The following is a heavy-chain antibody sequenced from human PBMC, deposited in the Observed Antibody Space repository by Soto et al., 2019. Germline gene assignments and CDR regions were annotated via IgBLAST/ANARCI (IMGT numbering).Heavy chain of an antibody. J-gene: IGHJ6*02. D-gene: IGHD4-17*01. CDR1: GGTFSSYA. Sequence: QVQLVQSGAEVKKPGSSVMVSCKASGGTFSSYAISWVRQAPGQGLEWMGGIIPIFGTANYAQKFQGRVTITADESTSTAYMELSSLRSEDTAVYYCARGAYGDYDGVYYGMDVWGQGTTVTVSS. V-gene: IGHV1-69*01. CDR2: IIPIFGTA. CDR3: ARGAYGDYDGVYYGMDV.